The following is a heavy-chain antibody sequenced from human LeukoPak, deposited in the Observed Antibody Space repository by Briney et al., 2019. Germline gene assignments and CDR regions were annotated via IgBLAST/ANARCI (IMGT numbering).Heavy chain of an antibody. J-gene: IGHJ5*02. Sequence: SETLSLTCTVSGGSISSSSYYWGWLRQPPGKGLEWIGSIYYSGSTYYNPSLKSRVTISVDTSKNQFSLKLSSVTAADTAVYYCARTAIAAAGFDPWGQGTLVTVSS. D-gene: IGHD6-13*01. CDR3: ARTAIAAAGFDP. V-gene: IGHV4-39*01. CDR1: GGSISSSSYY. CDR2: IYYSGST.